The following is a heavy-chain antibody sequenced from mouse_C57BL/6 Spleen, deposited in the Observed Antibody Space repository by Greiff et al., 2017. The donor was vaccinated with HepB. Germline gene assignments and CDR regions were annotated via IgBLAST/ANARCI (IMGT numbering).Heavy chain of an antibody. V-gene: IGHV5-4*01. J-gene: IGHJ4*01. D-gene: IGHD1-1*01. CDR2: ISDGGSYT. Sequence: EVKVVESGGGLVKPGGSLKLSCAASGFTFSSYAMSWVRQTPEKRLEWVATISDGGSYTYYPDNVKGRFTISRDNAKNNLYLQMSHLKSEDTAMYYCARDGVTTVVATNYYAMDYWGQGTSVTVSS. CDR3: ARDGVTTVVATNYYAMDY. CDR1: GFTFSSYA.